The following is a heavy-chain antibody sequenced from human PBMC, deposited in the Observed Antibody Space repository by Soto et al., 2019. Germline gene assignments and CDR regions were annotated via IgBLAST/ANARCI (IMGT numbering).Heavy chain of an antibody. V-gene: IGHV3-33*01. Sequence: QVQLVESGGGVVQPGRSLRLSCAASGFTFSRYGMHWVRQAPGKGLEWVAVIWYHGKNKYYADSVKGRFTISRDNSKNMLYLQMSSLGAEDTAVYFCARDLGYCSDGSCPLGYWGQGTLVTVSS. CDR3: ARDLGYCSDGSCPLGY. CDR1: GFTFSRYG. J-gene: IGHJ4*02. CDR2: IWYHGKNK. D-gene: IGHD2-15*01.